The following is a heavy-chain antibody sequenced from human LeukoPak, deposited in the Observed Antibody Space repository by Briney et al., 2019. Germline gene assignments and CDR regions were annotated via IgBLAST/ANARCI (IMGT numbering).Heavy chain of an antibody. CDR1: GFTFSSHE. D-gene: IGHD3-9*01. J-gene: IGHJ4*02. V-gene: IGHV3-23*01. CDR2: ISGSGGST. Sequence: GGSLRLSCTASGFTFSSHEMNWVRQAPGKGLVWVSAISGSGGSTYYADSVKGRFTISRDNPKNTLYLQMNSLRAEDTAVYYCAKDFEQLRYFDWLSYYFDYWGQGTLVTVSS. CDR3: AKDFEQLRYFDWLSYYFDY.